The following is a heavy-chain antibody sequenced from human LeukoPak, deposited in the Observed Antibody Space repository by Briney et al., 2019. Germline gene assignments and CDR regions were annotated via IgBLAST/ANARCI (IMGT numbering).Heavy chain of an antibody. CDR3: ASGVTTGFDY. J-gene: IGHJ4*02. Sequence: GGSLRLSCAASGFTFSSYSMNWVRHAPGKGLEWVSSISSSSSYIYYADSVKGRFTISRDNAKNSLYLQMNSLRAEDTAVYYCASGVTTGFDYWGQGTLVTVSS. CDR2: ISSSSSYI. D-gene: IGHD4-17*01. V-gene: IGHV3-21*01. CDR1: GFTFSSYS.